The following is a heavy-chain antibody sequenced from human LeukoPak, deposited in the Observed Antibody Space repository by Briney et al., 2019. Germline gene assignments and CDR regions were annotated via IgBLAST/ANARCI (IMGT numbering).Heavy chain of an antibody. V-gene: IGHV4-39*07. Sequence: SETLSLTCTVSGGSISSSSYYWGWIRQPPGKGLEWIGSIYYSGSTYYNPSLKSRVTISVDTSKNQFSLKLSSVTAADTAVYHCAREGGPMTTVTTGDYWGQGTLVTVSS. CDR1: GGSISSSSYY. CDR2: IYYSGST. CDR3: AREGGPMTTVTTGDY. J-gene: IGHJ4*02. D-gene: IGHD4-17*01.